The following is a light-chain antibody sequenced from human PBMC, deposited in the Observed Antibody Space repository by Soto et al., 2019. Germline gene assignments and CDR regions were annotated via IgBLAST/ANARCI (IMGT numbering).Light chain of an antibody. CDR1: QGINKY. CDR2: TAS. V-gene: IGKV1-9*01. Sequence: IQLTQSPSSLSASVGDRVTLTCRASQGINKYLAWYQQKPGRAPKLLIYTASTLQSGVSSRFSGSGSGTEFTLTISSLQPEDFGTYFCHQLNTYPWTFGLGTKVEIK. CDR3: HQLNTYPWT. J-gene: IGKJ1*01.